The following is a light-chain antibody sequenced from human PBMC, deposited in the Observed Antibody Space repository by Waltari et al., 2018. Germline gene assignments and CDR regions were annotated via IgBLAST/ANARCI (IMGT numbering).Light chain of an antibody. CDR1: QSVSRA. Sequence: EIVVTQSPGTLSLSLGERATVSCRASQSVSRALAWYQQKPGQAPRLLIYGASTRATGIPDRFNGSGSGTDFSLTISRLEPDDFAVYYCQHYLRLPVTFGQGTTVEI. CDR3: QHYLRLPVT. CDR2: GAS. J-gene: IGKJ1*01. V-gene: IGKV3-20*01.